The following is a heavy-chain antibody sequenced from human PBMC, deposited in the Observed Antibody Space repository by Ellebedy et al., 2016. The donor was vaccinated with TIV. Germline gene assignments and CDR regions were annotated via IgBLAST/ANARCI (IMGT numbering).Heavy chain of an antibody. J-gene: IGHJ2*01. CDR1: GGSISTYY. Sequence: MPSETLSLTCTVSGGSISTYYCSWIRQLAGKGLECFVRIYTSGSTNYNPSLKSRVTMSVDTSKNQFSLKLSSVTAADTVVYYCARTRVGLFDHWGRGTLVTVSS. CDR3: ARTRVGLFDH. CDR2: IYTSGST. V-gene: IGHV4-4*07. D-gene: IGHD1-26*01.